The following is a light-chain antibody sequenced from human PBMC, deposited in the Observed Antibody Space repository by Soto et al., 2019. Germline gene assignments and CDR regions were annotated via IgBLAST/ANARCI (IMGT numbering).Light chain of an antibody. CDR3: MQALQTPRT. V-gene: IGKV2-28*01. J-gene: IGKJ1*01. CDR2: LGS. CDR1: QSLLHSNGYNY. Sequence: DIVRTQSPLSLPVTPGEPASISCRSSQSLLHSNGYNYLDWYLQKPGQSPQLLIYLGSNRASGVPDRFSGSGSGTALTLKISRVEAEDVGVYYCMQALQTPRTLGQGTKVEIK.